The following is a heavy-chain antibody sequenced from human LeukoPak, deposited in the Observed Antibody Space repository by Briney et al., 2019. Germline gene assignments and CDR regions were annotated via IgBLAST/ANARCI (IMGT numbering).Heavy chain of an antibody. D-gene: IGHD1-26*01. V-gene: IGHV3-73*01. CDR2: IRSKANSNAT. J-gene: IGHJ5*02. Sequence: PGGSLRLSCAASGFTFSGSAMHWVRQASGKGLEWVGRIRSKANSNATAYAASVKGRFTISRDDSKNTAYLQMNSLKTEDTAVYYCTRTPYSGTEPWGQGTLVTVSS. CDR1: GFTFSGSA. CDR3: TRTPYSGTEP.